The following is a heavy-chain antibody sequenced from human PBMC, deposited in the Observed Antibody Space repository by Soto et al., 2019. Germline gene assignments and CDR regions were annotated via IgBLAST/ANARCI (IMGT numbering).Heavy chain of an antibody. V-gene: IGHV4-34*01. CDR1: GGSFSGYY. Sequence: SETLSLTCAVYGGSFSGYYWSWIRQPPGKGLEWIGEINHSGSTNYNPSLKSRVTISVDTSKNQFSLKLSSVTAADTAVYYCARRVINDYVWGSYRSRSPFDYWGQGNLGTVSS. CDR3: ARRVINDYVWGSYRSRSPFDY. D-gene: IGHD3-16*02. CDR2: INHSGST. J-gene: IGHJ4*02.